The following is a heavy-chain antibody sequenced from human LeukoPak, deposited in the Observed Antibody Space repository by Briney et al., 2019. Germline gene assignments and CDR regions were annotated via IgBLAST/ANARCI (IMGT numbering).Heavy chain of an antibody. CDR3: TTDPKDYGDFPLDY. V-gene: IGHV3-15*01. CDR1: GFTFSNAW. CDR2: IKSKTDGGTT. Sequence: SGGSLRLSCAASGFTFSNAWMSWVRQAPGKGLEWVGRIKSKTDGGTTDYAAPVKGRFTISRDDSKNTLYLQMNSLKTEDTAVYYCTTDPKDYGDFPLDYWGQGTLVTVSS. D-gene: IGHD4-17*01. J-gene: IGHJ4*02.